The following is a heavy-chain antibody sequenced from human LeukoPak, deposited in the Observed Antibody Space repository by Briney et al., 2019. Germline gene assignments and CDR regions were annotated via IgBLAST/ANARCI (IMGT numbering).Heavy chain of an antibody. CDR1: GGSITSNNYY. J-gene: IGHJ4*02. CDR2: FYYSGST. V-gene: IGHV4-39*01. CDR3: VYYYGSGSVEY. D-gene: IGHD3-10*01. Sequence: PSETLSLTCTVSGGSITSNNYYWGWIRQPPGKGLEWVGSFYYSGSTNCNPSPKSRLTIAVDPSKNQFCLELRSFTAPDTAVYYCVYYYGSGSVEYWGQGTLVTVSS.